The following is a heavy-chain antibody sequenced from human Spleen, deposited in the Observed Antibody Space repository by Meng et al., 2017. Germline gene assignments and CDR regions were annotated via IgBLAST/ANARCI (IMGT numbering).Heavy chain of an antibody. J-gene: IGHJ4*02. CDR1: GFPFSIAQ. CDR3: SRASGYYRPSDY. Sequence: GESLKISCAASGFPFSIAQMSWVRQTSGKGLEWVGHIRSKVDGEKTDYAAPVKGRFTFSRDDSKNTIFLQMNSLKIEDTAVYFCSRASGYYRPSDYWGQGTLVTVSS. D-gene: IGHD2/OR15-2a*01. CDR2: IRSKVDGEKT. V-gene: IGHV3-15*01.